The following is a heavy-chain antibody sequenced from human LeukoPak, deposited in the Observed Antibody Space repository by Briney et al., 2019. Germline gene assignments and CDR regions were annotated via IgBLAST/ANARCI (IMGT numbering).Heavy chain of an antibody. V-gene: IGHV5-10-1*01. D-gene: IGHD1-26*01. Sequence: GESLKISCKGSGYSFTSYWITWVRQMPGKGLEWMGTIDPSGSYTNYNPSFQGHVTISADKSISTAYLQWGSLKASDTAMYYCAGLGRDYYGMDVWGQGTTVTVSS. CDR1: GYSFTSYW. J-gene: IGHJ6*02. CDR2: IDPSGSYT. CDR3: AGLGRDYYGMDV.